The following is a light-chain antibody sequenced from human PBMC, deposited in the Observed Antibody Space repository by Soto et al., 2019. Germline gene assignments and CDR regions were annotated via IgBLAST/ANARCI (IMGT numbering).Light chain of an antibody. CDR1: SSNIGGNS. CDR3: AAWDDSLNGRV. J-gene: IGLJ1*01. Sequence: QSVLTQPPSVSAAPGQKVTISCSGSSSNIGGNSVSWYQQLPGTAPKLLIYDDNLRPSGVPDRISGSKSGTSASLAISGLQSDDEADYYCAAWDDSLNGRVFGTGTKVTVL. V-gene: IGLV1-44*01. CDR2: DDN.